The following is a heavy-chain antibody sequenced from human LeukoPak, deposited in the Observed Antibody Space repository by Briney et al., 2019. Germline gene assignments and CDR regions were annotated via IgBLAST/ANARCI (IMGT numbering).Heavy chain of an antibody. J-gene: IGHJ4*02. V-gene: IGHV4-34*01. Sequence: SETLSLTCAVYGGSFSGYYWSWIRQPPGKGLEWIGEINHSGSTNYNPSLKSRVTISVDTSKNQFSLKLSSVTAADTAVYYCARGSGLRYFDRLYTLLDFDYWGQGTLVTVSS. CDR1: GGSFSGYY. CDR2: INHSGST. D-gene: IGHD3-9*01. CDR3: ARGSGLRYFDRLYTLLDFDY.